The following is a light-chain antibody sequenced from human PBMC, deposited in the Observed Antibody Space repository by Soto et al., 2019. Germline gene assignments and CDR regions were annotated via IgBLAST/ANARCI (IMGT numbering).Light chain of an antibody. Sequence: QSVLTQPASVSGSPGQSIAISCTGTSSDVGAYDYVSWYQQHPDRAPRLVIYEVSNRPSGVSNRFSGSKSVNTATLTISGPQAEDEADYYCASHTTTNTRVFGTGTKVTVL. CDR3: ASHTTTNTRV. V-gene: IGLV2-14*03. CDR2: EVS. CDR1: SSDVGAYDY. J-gene: IGLJ1*01.